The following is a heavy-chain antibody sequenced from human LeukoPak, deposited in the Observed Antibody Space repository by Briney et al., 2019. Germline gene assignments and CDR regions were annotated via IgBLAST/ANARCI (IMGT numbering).Heavy chain of an antibody. CDR3: ARCGYSYGWYYYFMDV. J-gene: IGHJ6*03. CDR2: IYTSGTT. Sequence: PSETLSLTCTVSDGSLSGTPYYWTWIRQSAGKGLELIGRIYTSGTTNHNPSLKSRVTISVDTSKNQFSLKVSSVTAADTAVYYCARCGYSYGWYYYFMDVWGKGTTVTVSS. CDR1: DGSLSGTPYY. V-gene: IGHV4-61*02. D-gene: IGHD5-18*01.